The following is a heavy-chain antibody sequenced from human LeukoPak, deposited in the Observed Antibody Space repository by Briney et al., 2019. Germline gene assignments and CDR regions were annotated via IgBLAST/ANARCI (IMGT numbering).Heavy chain of an antibody. J-gene: IGHJ6*03. CDR1: GGSISSYY. CDR2: IYYSGST. V-gene: IGHV4-59*01. Sequence: SETLSLTCTVSGGSISSYYWSWIRQPPGKGLEWIGYIYYSGSTNYNPSLKSRVTISVDTSKNQFSVKLTSVTAADTAVYYCARDRHYSSPDYYMDVWGKGTTVTVSS. CDR3: ARDRHYSSPDYYMDV. D-gene: IGHD6-13*01.